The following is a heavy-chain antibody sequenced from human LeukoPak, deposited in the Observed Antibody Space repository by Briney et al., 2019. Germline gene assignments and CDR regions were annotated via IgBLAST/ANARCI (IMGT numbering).Heavy chain of an antibody. V-gene: IGHV3-23*01. J-gene: IGHJ6*04. D-gene: IGHD3-10*01. CDR3: AKKLGSGSLNGVDV. CDR2: VSGGGGST. CDR1: GFTFSSYA. Sequence: GGSLRLSCAASGFTFSSYAMSWVRQAPGKGLEWVSGVSGGGGSTNYADSVRGRFTISRDNSKNTLYLQMSSLRAEDTAVYYCAKKLGSGSLNGVDVWGKGTTVTVSS.